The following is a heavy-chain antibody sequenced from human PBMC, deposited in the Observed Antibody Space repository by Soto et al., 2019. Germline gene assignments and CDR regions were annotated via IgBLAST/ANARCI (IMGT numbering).Heavy chain of an antibody. CDR1: GYTFTGYY. Sequence: GASVKVSCKASGYTFTGYYMHWVRQAPGQGLEWMGWINPNSGGTNYAQKFQGWVTMTRDTSISTAYMELSRLRSDDTAVYYCARDGRYYYGSGSFGGHYYMDVWGKGTTVTVSS. CDR3: ARDGRYYYGSGSFGGHYYMDV. V-gene: IGHV1-2*04. J-gene: IGHJ6*03. CDR2: INPNSGGT. D-gene: IGHD3-10*01.